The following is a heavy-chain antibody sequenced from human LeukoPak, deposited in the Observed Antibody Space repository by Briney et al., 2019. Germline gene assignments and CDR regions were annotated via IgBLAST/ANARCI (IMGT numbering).Heavy chain of an antibody. J-gene: IGHJ4*02. CDR2: INHSGST. D-gene: IGHD3-10*01. Sequence: KPSETLSRTAAGYGGSFSGYYWSWIRQPPGLGREWIGEINHSGSTNYNPSLKSRVTISVDTSKNQFSLKLSSVTAADTAVYYCARGIPSQYYYGSGSLFDYWGQGTLVTVSS. CDR1: GGSFSGYY. CDR3: ARGIPSQYYYGSGSLFDY. V-gene: IGHV4-34*01.